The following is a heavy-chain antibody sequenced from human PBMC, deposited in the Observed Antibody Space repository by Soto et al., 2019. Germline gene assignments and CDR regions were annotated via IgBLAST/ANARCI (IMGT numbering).Heavy chain of an antibody. CDR1: GFSTYW. V-gene: IGHV3-74*01. D-gene: IGHD6-6*01. Sequence: GGSLRLSCAASGFSTYWMHWVRQAPGKGLVWVSRINNGGSSTTYADSVKGRFTISRDNAKNTLYLQMSSLRAEDTAVYYCAAYSSSFRVGYMDVWGKGTTVTVSS. CDR2: INNGGSST. J-gene: IGHJ6*03. CDR3: AAYSSSFRVGYMDV.